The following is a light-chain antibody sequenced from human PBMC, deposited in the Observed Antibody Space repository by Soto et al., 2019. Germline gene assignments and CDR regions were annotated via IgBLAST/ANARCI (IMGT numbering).Light chain of an antibody. CDR1: QTISSW. CDR2: KAS. Sequence: DIQMTQSPSTLSGSVGDRDTITCRASQTISSWLAWYQQKPGKAPKLLIYKASTLKSGVPSRFSGSAAGTEFTLTISSLQPDDFATYYCQHYYSYSEAFGQGTKVELK. J-gene: IGKJ1*01. V-gene: IGKV1-5*03. CDR3: QHYYSYSEA.